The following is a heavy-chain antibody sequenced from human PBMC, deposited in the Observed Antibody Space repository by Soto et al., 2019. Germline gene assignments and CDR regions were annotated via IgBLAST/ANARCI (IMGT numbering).Heavy chain of an antibody. CDR2: LFWNDDK. D-gene: IGHD2-2*01. CDR3: AHARAELGYCSSTSCLDAVDL. J-gene: IGHJ3*01. Sequence: QITLKESGPTLVKPTQTLTLTCTFSGFSLTTSGVGVGWIRQSPGKALECLALLFWNDDKRYSPSLESRITMTRDTSKHQVALTMTNMDPVDTATYYCAHARAELGYCSSTSCLDAVDLWGQGTVVTVSS. V-gene: IGHV2-5*01. CDR1: GFSLTTSGVG.